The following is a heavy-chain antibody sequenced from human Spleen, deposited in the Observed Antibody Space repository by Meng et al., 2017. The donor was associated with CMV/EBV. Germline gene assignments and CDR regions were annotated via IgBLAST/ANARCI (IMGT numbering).Heavy chain of an antibody. J-gene: IGHJ4*02. CDR2: ISPDTGGT. V-gene: IGHV1-2*02. CDR3: ATNWNHEGLVGT. Sequence: ASVKVSCKPSGYTFTGYYIHWVRQAPGQGLEWMGWISPDTGGTQFAQNFQDRVTMTRDTSVSTAYMELNNLRSDDTAVYYCATNWNHEGLVGTWGQGTLVTGLL. D-gene: IGHD1-14*01. CDR1: GYTFTGYY.